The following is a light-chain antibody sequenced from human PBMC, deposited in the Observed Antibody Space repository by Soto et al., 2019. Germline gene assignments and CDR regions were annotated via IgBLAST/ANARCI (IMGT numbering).Light chain of an antibody. J-gene: IGKJ2*01. CDR1: QRLHGS. CDR3: QQYHDWRRT. Sequence: EIVMTPSPATLSVSPGERVTLSCRASQRLHGSLLWFQKKSGQPPRLLIYGATARVAGVPVRFSGSGGGTEFTLTISSLQSEDFASYFCQQYHDWRRTFGQGTKGDIK. CDR2: GAT. V-gene: IGKV3-15*01.